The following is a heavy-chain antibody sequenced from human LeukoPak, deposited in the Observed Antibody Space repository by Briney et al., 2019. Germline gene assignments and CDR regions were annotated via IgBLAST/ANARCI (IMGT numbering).Heavy chain of an antibody. CDR2: INHSGST. CDR3: AALSAAAGTSNWFDP. V-gene: IGHV4-34*01. CDR1: GGSISSYY. J-gene: IGHJ5*02. D-gene: IGHD6-13*01. Sequence: KPSETLSLTCTVSGGSISSYYWSWIRQPPGKGLEWIGEINHSGSTNYNPSLKSRVTISVDTSKNQFSLKLSSVTAADTAVYYCAALSAAAGTSNWFDPWGQGTLVTVSS.